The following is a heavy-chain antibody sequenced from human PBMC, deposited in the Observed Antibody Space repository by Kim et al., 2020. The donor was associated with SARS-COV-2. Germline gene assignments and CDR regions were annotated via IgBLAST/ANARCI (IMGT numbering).Heavy chain of an antibody. D-gene: IGHD3-10*01. V-gene: IGHV3-48*04. Sequence: GGSLRLSCAASGFTLSIYGMSWVRQAPGKGLEWISYISSSAVYYVDSVKGRFTISRDNAKNSLFLQMNSLRAEDTAVHYCLRGSGDYWGQGTLVTVSS. CDR1: GFTLSIYG. J-gene: IGHJ4*02. CDR3: LRGSGDY. CDR2: ISSSAV.